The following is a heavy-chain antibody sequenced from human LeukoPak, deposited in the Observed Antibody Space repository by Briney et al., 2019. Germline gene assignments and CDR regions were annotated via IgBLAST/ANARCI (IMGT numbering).Heavy chain of an antibody. Sequence: GGSLRLSCAASGFTFSSYWMSWVRQAPGKGLEWVANIKQDGSEKYYVDSVKGRFTISRDNAKNSLYLQMNSLRAEDRAVYYCARELSHSSSWINDAFDIWGQGTMVTVSS. V-gene: IGHV3-7*01. CDR3: ARELSHSSSWINDAFDI. CDR2: IKQDGSEK. CDR1: GFTFSSYW. D-gene: IGHD6-13*01. J-gene: IGHJ3*02.